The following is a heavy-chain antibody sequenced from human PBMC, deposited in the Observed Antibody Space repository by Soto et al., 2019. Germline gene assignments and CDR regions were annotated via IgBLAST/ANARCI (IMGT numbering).Heavy chain of an antibody. CDR3: ARDRNYYGSGSEGFDY. CDR2: IIPIFGTA. V-gene: IGHV1-69*13. Sequence: SVKVSCKASGGTFSSYAISWVRQAPGQGLEWMGGIIPIFGTANYAQKFQGRVTITADESTSTAYMELSSLRSEDTAVYYCARDRNYYGSGSEGFDYWGQGTLVTVSS. D-gene: IGHD3-10*01. CDR1: GGTFSSYA. J-gene: IGHJ4*02.